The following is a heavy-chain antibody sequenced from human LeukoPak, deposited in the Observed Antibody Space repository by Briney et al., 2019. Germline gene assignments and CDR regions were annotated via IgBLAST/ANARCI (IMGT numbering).Heavy chain of an antibody. Sequence: GASVKVSCKASGYTFTSYDINWVRQATGQGLEWMGWMNPNSGNTGYAQKFQGRVTMTRNTSISTAYMELRSLSSEDTAVYYCARVGGGRDIVATIYFDYWGQGTLVTVSS. J-gene: IGHJ4*02. CDR1: GYTFTSYD. CDR2: MNPNSGNT. V-gene: IGHV1-8*01. CDR3: ARVGGGRDIVATIYFDY. D-gene: IGHD5-12*01.